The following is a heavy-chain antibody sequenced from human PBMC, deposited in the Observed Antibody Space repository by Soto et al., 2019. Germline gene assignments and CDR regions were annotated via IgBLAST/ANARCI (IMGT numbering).Heavy chain of an antibody. J-gene: IGHJ4*02. CDR1: GFTFSSYS. CDR2: ISGSGGST. Sequence: HPGGSLRLSCAASGFTFSSYSMSWVRQAPGEGLEWVSAISGSGGSTYYADSVKGRFTISRDNSKNTLYLQMNSLRAEDTAVYYCAKDQDDWYYYDSSGYRARNLYFEYWGQGT. CDR3: AKDQDDWYYYDSSGYRARNLYFEY. V-gene: IGHV3-23*01. D-gene: IGHD3-22*01.